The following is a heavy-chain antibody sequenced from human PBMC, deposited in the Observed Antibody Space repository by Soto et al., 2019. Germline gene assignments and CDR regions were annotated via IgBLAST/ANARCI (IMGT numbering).Heavy chain of an antibody. Sequence: XWVTVSCNASGGTFSGCALTWVGEAPCQGLEWMGGRIPIFGTPNYAQQFQGRVTITADESTSTTYLELSSLRTEDTAVYYCARGASPYYYDSSGYYNDYWGQGTPVTVSS. D-gene: IGHD3-22*01. CDR3: ARGASPYYYDSSGYYNDY. CDR2: RIPIFGTP. V-gene: IGHV1-69*01. CDR1: GGTFSGCA. J-gene: IGHJ4*02.